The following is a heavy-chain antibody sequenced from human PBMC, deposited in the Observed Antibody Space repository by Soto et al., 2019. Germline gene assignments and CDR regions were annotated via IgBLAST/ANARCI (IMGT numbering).Heavy chain of an antibody. Sequence: TSETLSLTCTVTGGSVSSASYYWSWIRQPPGKGLEWLGYMYDSGTTNYNPSLKSRVTILLDTSKNQFSLRLTSVTAADTAVYYCAREERGYSYGLGDSWWGQGTLVTVSS. D-gene: IGHD5-18*01. V-gene: IGHV4-61*01. CDR1: GGSVSSASYY. CDR3: AREERGYSYGLGDSW. CDR2: MYDSGTT. J-gene: IGHJ4*02.